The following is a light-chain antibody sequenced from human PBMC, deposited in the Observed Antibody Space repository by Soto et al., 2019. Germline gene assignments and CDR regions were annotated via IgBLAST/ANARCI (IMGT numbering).Light chain of an antibody. Sequence: IQMTQSPSSLSASVGDRVTITGRASAIISSCVAWYQQKPGKAPKLLIYKSSSLENGVPSRFSGGGSGTEFTLAISSLQPDDFATYYCQQYGAFGQGTKVDIK. J-gene: IGKJ1*01. V-gene: IGKV1-5*03. CDR1: AIISSC. CDR2: KSS. CDR3: QQYGA.